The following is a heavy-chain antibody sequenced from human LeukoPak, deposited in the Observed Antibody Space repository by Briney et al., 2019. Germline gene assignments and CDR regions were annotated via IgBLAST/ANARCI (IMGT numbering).Heavy chain of an antibody. Sequence: GGSLRLSCEASGFTLSTYWMSWVRQAPGKGLGWVANINYEGSEQYDVDSVKGRFTISRDNDRNSLSLQMNSLRAADTAVYYCARDSGWYTHDYWGQGTLVTVSS. CDR3: ARDSGWYTHDY. CDR2: INYEGSEQ. J-gene: IGHJ4*02. D-gene: IGHD6-19*01. CDR1: GFTLSTYW. V-gene: IGHV3-7*01.